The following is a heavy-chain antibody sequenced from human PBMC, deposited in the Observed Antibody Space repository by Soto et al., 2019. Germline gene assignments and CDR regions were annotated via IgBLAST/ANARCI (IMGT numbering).Heavy chain of an antibody. J-gene: IGHJ4*02. CDR1: GGSISGSY. V-gene: IGHV4-59*01. CDR3: TKYRRTDAEGYSFDY. D-gene: IGHD2-15*01. CDR2: IHYSGIT. Sequence: TSETLSLTCTVSGGSISGSYCSWIRQTPWKVLEWVGYIHYSGITNYNPSIKRRVTMSVDSAKNQFSLQLSSVTAADTAVYFCTKYRRTDAEGYSFDYWGQGALVTVSS.